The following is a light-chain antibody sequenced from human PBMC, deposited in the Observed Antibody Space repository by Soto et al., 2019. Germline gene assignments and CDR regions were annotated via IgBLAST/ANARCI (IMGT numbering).Light chain of an antibody. Sequence: DIVMTQSPDSLAVSLGERATINCKSSQSVLYSSNNKNYLAWYQQKPGQPPKLLIYWASTRESGGPDRFSGSGCGTDFSLPIGTLQAGGWAVYYCQQYYSTRLTFGGGSTVHIK. CDR2: WAS. J-gene: IGKJ4*01. CDR1: QSVLYSSNNKNY. V-gene: IGKV4-1*01. CDR3: QQYYSTRLT.